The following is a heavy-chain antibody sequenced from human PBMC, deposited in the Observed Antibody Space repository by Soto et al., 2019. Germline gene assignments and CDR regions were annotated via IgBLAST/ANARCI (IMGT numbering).Heavy chain of an antibody. CDR1: GFTFSSYW. D-gene: IGHD2-21*01. V-gene: IGHV3-7*04. CDR3: LGDMWGMDV. J-gene: IGHJ6*02. Sequence: RLSCAASGFTFSSYWMSWVRQAPGKGLEWVANIKQDGSEKYYVDSVKGRFTISRDNAKNSLYLQMNSLRAEDTAVYYCLGDMWGMDVWGQGTTVTVSS. CDR2: IKQDGSEK.